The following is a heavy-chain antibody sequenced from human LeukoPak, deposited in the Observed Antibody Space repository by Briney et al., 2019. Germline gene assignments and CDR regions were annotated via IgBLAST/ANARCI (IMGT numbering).Heavy chain of an antibody. D-gene: IGHD3-3*01. CDR1: GGSISSHY. V-gene: IGHV4-59*11. Sequence: MSSETLSLTCTASGGSISSHYWSWIRQPPGKGLEWIGYIYYDGSTNYNPSLKSRVTTSVDTSKNQIFLKLSTVTAADTAVYYCARSGQSYYDFWSGYYLEVYFDYWGQGTLVTVSS. CDR3: ARSGQSYYDFWSGYYLEVYFDY. CDR2: IYYDGST. J-gene: IGHJ4*02.